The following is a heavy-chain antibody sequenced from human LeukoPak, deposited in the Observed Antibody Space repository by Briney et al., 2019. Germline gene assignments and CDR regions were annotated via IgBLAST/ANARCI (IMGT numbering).Heavy chain of an antibody. Sequence: GRPLRLSCTASGFTFRSYAMHWVRQAPGKGLEWVAGVLADGSKRGYADSVKGRFTISRDNSKNTLYLQMNSLRAEDTAVYYCAKGDTAMVVYYFDYWGQGTLVTVSS. CDR3: AKGDTAMVVYYFDY. V-gene: IGHV3-33*06. D-gene: IGHD5-18*01. J-gene: IGHJ4*02. CDR1: GFTFRSYA. CDR2: VLADGSKR.